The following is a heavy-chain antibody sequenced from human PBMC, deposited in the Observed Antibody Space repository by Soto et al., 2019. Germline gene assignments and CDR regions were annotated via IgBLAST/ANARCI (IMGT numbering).Heavy chain of an antibody. CDR3: AKGIQISESAILRYFDWSTSQKKQTWFDP. Sequence: GGSLRLSCAASGFTFSSYAMSWVRQAPGKGLEWVSAVSAGGGNTYYADSVKGRFTISRDNSKNTLYLQMNSLRAEDTAVYYCAKGIQISESAILRYFDWSTSQKKQTWFDPWGQGTLVTVSS. V-gene: IGHV3-23*01. CDR2: VSAGGGNT. D-gene: IGHD3-9*01. J-gene: IGHJ5*02. CDR1: GFTFSSYA.